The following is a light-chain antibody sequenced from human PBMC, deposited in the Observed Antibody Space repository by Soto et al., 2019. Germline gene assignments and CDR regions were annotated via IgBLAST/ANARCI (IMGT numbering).Light chain of an antibody. CDR3: QQYYTTPRT. CDR1: QTILYSSNNKSY. J-gene: IGKJ1*01. Sequence: DIVMTQSPDSLAVSLGEGASINCKSSQTILYSSNNKSYLAWYQQSPGQPPKLLIYWASTREPGVPDRFSGSGSGTDFTLTISSLQAEDVAVYYCQQYYTTPRTFGQGTKVEIK. CDR2: WAS. V-gene: IGKV4-1*01.